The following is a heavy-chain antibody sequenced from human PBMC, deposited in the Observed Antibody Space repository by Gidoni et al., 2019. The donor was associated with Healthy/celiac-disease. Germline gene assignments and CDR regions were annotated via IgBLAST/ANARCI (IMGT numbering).Heavy chain of an antibody. D-gene: IGHD3-10*01. CDR2: ISYEGRNK. Sequence: VQLVESGGGVVQPWRSLRLSCAVSGFSFCCYAMHWVRQAPGKGLEWVAVISYEGRNKYYADSVKGRFTISRDNSKNTLYLQMNSLRAEDTAVYYCARDSPTMVRGVSRYFDYWGQGTLVTVSS. CDR1: GFSFCCYA. J-gene: IGHJ4*02. CDR3: ARDSPTMVRGVSRYFDY. V-gene: IGHV3-30*04.